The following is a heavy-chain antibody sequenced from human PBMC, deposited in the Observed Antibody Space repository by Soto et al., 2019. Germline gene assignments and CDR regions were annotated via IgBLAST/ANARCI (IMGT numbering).Heavy chain of an antibody. V-gene: IGHV3-64D*06. CDR2: IRGNGDPP. D-gene: IGHD5-12*01. CDR1: GFTFSSYA. CDR3: VKSRGGNNFDFFD. J-gene: IGHJ4*02. Sequence: GSLRLSCSASGFTFSSYAMHWVRQAPGKGLEYVSGIRGNGDPPFYADSVKGRFTISRDNSKNTLYLQMSSLSADDTAVYYCVKSRGGNNFDFFDWGQGALVTVSS.